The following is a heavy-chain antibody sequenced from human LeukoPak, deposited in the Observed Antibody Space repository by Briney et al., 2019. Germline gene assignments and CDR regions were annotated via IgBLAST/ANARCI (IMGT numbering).Heavy chain of an antibody. CDR3: AKEGMIRGVIDY. D-gene: IGHD3-10*01. Sequence: SETLSLTCTVSGYSISSGYYWGWIRQPPGKGLEWIGYIYYSGSTNYNPSLKSRVTISVDTSRNQFSLKLNSVTAADTAVYYCAKEGMIRGVIDYWGQGALVTVSS. J-gene: IGHJ4*02. V-gene: IGHV4-38-2*02. CDR2: IYYSGST. CDR1: GYSISSGYY.